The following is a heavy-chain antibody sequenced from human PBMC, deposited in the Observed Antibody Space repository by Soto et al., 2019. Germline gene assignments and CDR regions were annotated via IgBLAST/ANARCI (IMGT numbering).Heavy chain of an antibody. CDR1: GFSFSSYG. V-gene: IGHV3-30*18. D-gene: IGHD6-13*01. CDR2: TTYDGGIK. J-gene: IGHJ3*02. Sequence: GGSLRLSCAASGFSFSSYGMEWVRLAPGKGLEWVAATTYDGGIKHYVDSVKGRFTISRDNSKNTLYLQMNSLRAEDTAVYYCAKEGAAAGYDAFAIWGQGTMVTVSS. CDR3: AKEGAAAGYDAFAI.